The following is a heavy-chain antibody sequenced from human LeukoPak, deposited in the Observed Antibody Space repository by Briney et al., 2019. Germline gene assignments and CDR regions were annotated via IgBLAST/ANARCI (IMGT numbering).Heavy chain of an antibody. J-gene: IGHJ4*02. CDR2: IYYSGST. V-gene: IGHV4-39*01. CDR1: GGSISSSSYY. D-gene: IGHD3-22*01. Sequence: SETLSLTCTVSGGSISSSSYYWGWIRQPPGKGLEWIGSIYYSGSTYYNPSLKSRVTISVDTSKNQFSLRLRSVTAADTAVYYCARTADYFDSSGSNYFDSWGQGTLVTVSS. CDR3: ARTADYFDSSGSNYFDS.